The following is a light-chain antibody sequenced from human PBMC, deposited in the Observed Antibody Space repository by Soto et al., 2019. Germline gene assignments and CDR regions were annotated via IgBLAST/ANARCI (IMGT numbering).Light chain of an antibody. CDR2: GAS. J-gene: IGKJ3*01. CDR1: QSVSSSN. V-gene: IGKV3-20*01. Sequence: EIVLTQSPGTLSLSPGERVTLSCRASQSVSSSNLAWYQQKPGQAPRLLIYGASSRATGIPDRFSGSGSGTDFTLTISRLEAEDFATYYCQQLNVYSGAFGTGTKVDIK. CDR3: QQLNVYSGA.